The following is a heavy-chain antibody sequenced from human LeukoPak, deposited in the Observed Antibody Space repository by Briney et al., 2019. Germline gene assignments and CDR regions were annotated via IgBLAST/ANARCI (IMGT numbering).Heavy chain of an antibody. Sequence: GGSLRLSCAASGFTFDDYGMSWGRQAPGKGREWVSGINWNGGSTGYADSVKGRFTISRDNAKNSLYLQMNSLRAEDTALYYCARAKRVGSINAFDIWGQGTMVTVSS. CDR1: GFTFDDYG. CDR3: ARAKRVGSINAFDI. J-gene: IGHJ3*02. V-gene: IGHV3-20*04. CDR2: INWNGGST. D-gene: IGHD1-26*01.